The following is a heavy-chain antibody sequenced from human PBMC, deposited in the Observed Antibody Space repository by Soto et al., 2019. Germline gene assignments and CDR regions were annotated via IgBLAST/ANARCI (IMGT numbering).Heavy chain of an antibody. V-gene: IGHV4-31*03. D-gene: IGHD3-22*01. CDR1: GGSISSGGYY. Sequence: QVQLQESGPGLVKPSQTLSLTCIVSGGSISSGGYYWSWIRQHPGEGLEWIGYMYYSGSTYYNPSLRRRVTISVDTSTNQFSLKLSSVTAADTAVYYCARGSAMIFFDCWGQGTLVTVSS. J-gene: IGHJ4*02. CDR2: MYYSGST. CDR3: ARGSAMIFFDC.